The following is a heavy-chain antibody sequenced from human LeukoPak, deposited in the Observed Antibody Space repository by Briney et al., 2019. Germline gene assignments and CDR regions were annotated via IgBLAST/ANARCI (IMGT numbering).Heavy chain of an antibody. J-gene: IGHJ5*02. Sequence: GGSLRLSCAASGFTFDDYGMSWVRQAPGKGLEWVANIKQDGSEKYYVDSVKGRFTISRDNAKNSLYLQMNSLRAEDTAVYYCARSYSSPNWFDPWGQGSLVTVSS. CDR1: GFTFDDYG. D-gene: IGHD6-13*01. V-gene: IGHV3-7*05. CDR2: IKQDGSEK. CDR3: ARSYSSPNWFDP.